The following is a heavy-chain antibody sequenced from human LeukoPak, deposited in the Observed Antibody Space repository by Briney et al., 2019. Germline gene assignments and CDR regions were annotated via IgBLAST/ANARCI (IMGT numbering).Heavy chain of an antibody. CDR3: AKHAKKSEGQQLTNYFDY. Sequence: GGSLRLSCAASGFTFSSYSMNWVRQAPGKGLEWVSSISSSSSYIYYADSVKGRFTISRDNSKNTLYLQMNSLRAEDTAVYYCAKHAKKSEGQQLTNYFDYWGQGTLVTVSS. CDR2: ISSSSSYI. V-gene: IGHV3-21*04. J-gene: IGHJ4*02. D-gene: IGHD6-13*01. CDR1: GFTFSSYS.